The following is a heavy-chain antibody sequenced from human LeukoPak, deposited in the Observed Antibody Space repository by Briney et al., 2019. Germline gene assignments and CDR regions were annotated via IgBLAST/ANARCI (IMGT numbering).Heavy chain of an antibody. V-gene: IGHV3-11*01. Sequence: LXLSXTASGVRFNDYWMSWVRQAPGRXLEWVSYISSSGSTIYYADSVKGRFTISRDTSKNTVFLQMNTLRAEDTAIYYCARSGYSNSFYYFDYWGQGTLVTVSS. J-gene: IGHJ4*02. CDR2: ISSSGSTI. CDR1: GVRFNDYW. CDR3: ARSGYSNSFYYFDY. D-gene: IGHD6-13*01.